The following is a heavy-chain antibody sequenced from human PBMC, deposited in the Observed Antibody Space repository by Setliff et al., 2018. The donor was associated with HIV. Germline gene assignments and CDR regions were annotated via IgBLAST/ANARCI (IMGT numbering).Heavy chain of an antibody. V-gene: IGHV4-59*01. D-gene: IGHD3-3*01. CDR1: GGSFSGYY. CDR2: IYIYNSGST. J-gene: IGHJ4*02. Sequence: SETLSLTCSVSGGSFSGYYWSWIRQPPGKGLEWIGYIYIYNSGSTNYNPSLTSRVTISVDTSRNQFSLKLTSVTAAETAIYYCARGVNFDYWGQGTQVTVSS. CDR3: ARGVNFDY.